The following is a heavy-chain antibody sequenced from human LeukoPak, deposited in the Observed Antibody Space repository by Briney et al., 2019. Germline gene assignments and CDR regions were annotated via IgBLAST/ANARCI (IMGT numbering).Heavy chain of an antibody. V-gene: IGHV1-69*05. D-gene: IGHD2-8*01. CDR1: GGTFSSYA. CDR2: IIPIFGIA. CDR3: ARVARWTNGVYYFDH. J-gene: IGHJ4*02. Sequence: SVKVSCKASGGTFSSYAISWVRQAPGQGLEWMGGIIPIFGIANYAQKFQGRVTITTDESTSTAYMELSSLRSEDTAVYYCARVARWTNGVYYFDHWGQGTLVTVSS.